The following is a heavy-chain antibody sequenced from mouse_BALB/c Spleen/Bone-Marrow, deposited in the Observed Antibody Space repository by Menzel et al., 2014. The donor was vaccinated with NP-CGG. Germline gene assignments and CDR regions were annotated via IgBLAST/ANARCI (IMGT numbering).Heavy chain of an antibody. CDR1: EYEFPSHD. Sequence: EVKLVESGGGLVQPGESLKLSCESNEYEFPSHDMSWVRKTPEKRLELVAAINSDGGSTYYPDTMEGRFIISRDNSKKTLYLQMGSLRSEDTAFYYCARHGDYYGSSLFAYWGQGTLVTVSA. D-gene: IGHD1-1*01. V-gene: IGHV5-2*01. CDR3: ARHGDYYGSSLFAY. J-gene: IGHJ3*01. CDR2: INSDGGST.